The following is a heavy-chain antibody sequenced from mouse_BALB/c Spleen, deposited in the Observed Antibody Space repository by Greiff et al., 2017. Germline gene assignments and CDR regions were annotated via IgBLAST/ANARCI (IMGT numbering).Heavy chain of an antibody. CDR3: AKLPAY. Sequence: QVQLQQSGAELVRPGTSVKISCKASGYTFTNYWLGWVKQRPGHGLEWIGDIYPGGGYTNYNGKFKGKATLTADKSSSTAYMQLSSLTSEDSAVYFCAKLPAYWGQGTLVTVSA. CDR1: GYTFTNYW. CDR2: IYPGGGYT. J-gene: IGHJ3*01. V-gene: IGHV1-63*01.